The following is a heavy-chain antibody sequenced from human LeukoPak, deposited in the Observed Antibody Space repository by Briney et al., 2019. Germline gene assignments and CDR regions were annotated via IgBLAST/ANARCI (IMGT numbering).Heavy chain of an antibody. Sequence: GSLRLPCAGSGFTFSSYWMHWVRQAPGKGLVWVSRISTDASSTTYADSVKGRFTISRDNAKGTLYLQMSSLRAEDTAVYYCTGHHQAYSRTYWGQGTLVTVSS. CDR3: TGHHQAYSRTY. J-gene: IGHJ4*02. V-gene: IGHV3-74*01. CDR1: GFTFSSYW. CDR2: ISTDASST. D-gene: IGHD4-11*01.